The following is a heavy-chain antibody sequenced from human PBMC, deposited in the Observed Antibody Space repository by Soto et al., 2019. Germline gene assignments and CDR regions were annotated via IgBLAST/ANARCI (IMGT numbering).Heavy chain of an antibody. CDR3: ERASVEMDTIGAFDI. J-gene: IGHJ3*02. D-gene: IGHD5-18*01. CDR1: GGSISSGGYY. Sequence: PSETLSLTCTVSGGSISSGGYYWSWIRQHPGKGLEWIGYIYYSGSTYYNPSLKSRVTISVDTSKNQFSLKLSSVTAADTAVYYCERASVEMDTIGAFDIWGQGTMVTVSS. V-gene: IGHV4-31*03. CDR2: IYYSGST.